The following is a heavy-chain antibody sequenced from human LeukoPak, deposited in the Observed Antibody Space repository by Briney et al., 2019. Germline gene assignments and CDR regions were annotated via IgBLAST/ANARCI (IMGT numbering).Heavy chain of an antibody. CDR2: IWYDGSNK. D-gene: IGHD5-24*01. V-gene: IGHV3-33*01. Sequence: GGSLRLSCAASGFTFSSYGMHWVRQAPGKGLEWVAVIWYDGSNKYYGDSVKGRFTISRDKSKKTLYLQMNRLRVEDTAVYYCARGDAYNDAEYLQHWGQGTLVTVS. J-gene: IGHJ1*01. CDR1: GFTFSSYG. CDR3: ARGDAYNDAEYLQH.